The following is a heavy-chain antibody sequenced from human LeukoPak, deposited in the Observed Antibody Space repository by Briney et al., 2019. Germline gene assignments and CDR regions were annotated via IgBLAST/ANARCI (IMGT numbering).Heavy chain of an antibody. D-gene: IGHD1-26*01. CDR2: IRGDGGST. CDR3: AKDVGGSDDAFDI. Sequence: PGGSLSLSCVASGFTFDDYAMHWVRQAPGKGLEWVSLIRGDGGSTYYTDSVKGRFTISRDNSKNSLYLQMNSLRTEDTALYYCAKDVGGSDDAFDIWGQGTMVTVSS. V-gene: IGHV3-43*02. J-gene: IGHJ3*02. CDR1: GFTFDDYA.